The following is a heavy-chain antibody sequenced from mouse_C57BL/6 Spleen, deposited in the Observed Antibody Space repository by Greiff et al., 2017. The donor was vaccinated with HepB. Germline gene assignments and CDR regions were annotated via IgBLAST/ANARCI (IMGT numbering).Heavy chain of an antibody. CDR2: IDPSDSYT. D-gene: IGHD2-2*01. CDR1: GYTFTSYW. V-gene: IGHV1-50*01. Sequence: QVQLQQPGAELVKPGASVKLSCKASGYTFTSYWMQWVKQRPGQGLEWIGEIDPSDSYTNYNQKFKGKATLTVDTSSSTAYMQLSSLTSEDSAVYYCARVGGIYYGYGGGAWFAYWGQGTLVTVSA. CDR3: ARVGGIYYGYGGGAWFAY. J-gene: IGHJ3*01.